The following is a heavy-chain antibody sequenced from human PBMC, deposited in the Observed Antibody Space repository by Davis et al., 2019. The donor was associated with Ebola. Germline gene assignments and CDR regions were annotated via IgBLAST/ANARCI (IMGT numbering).Heavy chain of an antibody. V-gene: IGHV1-3*01. J-gene: IGHJ6*02. Sequence: ASVKVSCKASGYTFTRFAIHWVRHAPGQRLEWMGWNNAGNGNTIYSQNFQGRVTITRDTSASTVYMELSSLRSEDTAVYYCAGNSVTTRLDYYGMDVWGQGTTVTVSS. CDR1: GYTFTRFA. D-gene: IGHD4-17*01. CDR3: AGNSVTTRLDYYGMDV. CDR2: NNAGNGNT.